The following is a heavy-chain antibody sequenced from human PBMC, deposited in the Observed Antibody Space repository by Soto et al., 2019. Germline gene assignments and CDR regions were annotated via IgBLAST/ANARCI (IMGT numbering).Heavy chain of an antibody. CDR3: AKWIHSSSCLPY. V-gene: IGHV3-23*01. CDR2: ISGSGGST. J-gene: IGHJ4*02. D-gene: IGHD6-6*01. Sequence: GGSLSLSCAASGFTFSSYAMSWVRQAPGKGLEWVSAISGSGGSTYYADSVKGRFTISRDNSKNTLYLQMNSLRAEDTAVYYCAKWIHSSSCLPYWGQGTLVTVSS. CDR1: GFTFSSYA.